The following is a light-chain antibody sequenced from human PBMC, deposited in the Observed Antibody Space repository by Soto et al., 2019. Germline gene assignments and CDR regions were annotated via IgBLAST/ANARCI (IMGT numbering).Light chain of an antibody. V-gene: IGKV1-33*01. CDR3: QQYSHLIT. CDR1: QDISNY. Sequence: DIQLPQYQSSLSRSVGDRVTITCQASQDISNYLNWYQQKLGKAPKLLIYDASNLETGVPSRFSGSGSGTDFTFTISSLQPEDIATYYCQQYSHLITFGQGTRLEIK. CDR2: DAS. J-gene: IGKJ5*01.